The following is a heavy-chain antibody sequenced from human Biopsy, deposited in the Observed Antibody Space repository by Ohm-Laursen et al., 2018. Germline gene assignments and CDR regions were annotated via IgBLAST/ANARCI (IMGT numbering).Heavy chain of an antibody. J-gene: IGHJ3*02. V-gene: IGHV3-48*03. CDR2: ISSSNTI. CDR3: ARSGWPENDAFDI. D-gene: IGHD6-19*01. CDR1: GFTLSNYE. Sequence: SLRLSCSASGFTLSNYEMNWVRQAPGKGLEWVSYISSSNTIYYADSVKGRFTISRDNSKNTLYLQMNSLRAEDTAVYYCARSGWPENDAFDIWGQGTMVTVSS.